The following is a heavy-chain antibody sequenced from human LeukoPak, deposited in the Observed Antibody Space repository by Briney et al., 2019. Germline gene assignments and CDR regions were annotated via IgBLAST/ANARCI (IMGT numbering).Heavy chain of an antibody. J-gene: IGHJ4*02. D-gene: IGHD3-10*01. CDR1: GFTFSSYA. CDR3: AKDPSITMVRTKFDY. Sequence: GSLRLSCAASGFTFSSYAMSWVRQAPGKGLEWVSAISGSGGSTYYADSVKGRFTISRDNSKNTLYLQMNSLRAEDTAVYYCAKDPSITMVRTKFDYWGQGTLVTVSS. CDR2: ISGSGGST. V-gene: IGHV3-23*01.